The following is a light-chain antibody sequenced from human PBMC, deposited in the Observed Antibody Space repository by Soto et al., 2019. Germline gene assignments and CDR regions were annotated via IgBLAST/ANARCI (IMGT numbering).Light chain of an antibody. J-gene: IGKJ1*01. Sequence: EVVLTQSPGTLSLSPGDRASLSCRASQSVSSCYLAWYQQKPGQAPRLLIYGASSRATGIPDRFSGSGSGTDFTLTISGLQSEDFAVYYCQQYSNWPPWTFGPGTKVDI. CDR1: QSVSSCY. V-gene: IGKV3-20*01. CDR3: QQYSNWPPWT. CDR2: GAS.